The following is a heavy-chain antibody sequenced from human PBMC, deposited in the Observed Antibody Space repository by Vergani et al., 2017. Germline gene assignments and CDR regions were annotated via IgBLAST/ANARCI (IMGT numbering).Heavy chain of an antibody. V-gene: IGHV4-61*02. D-gene: IGHD4-23*01. Sequence: QVQLQESGPGLVKPSQTLSLTCTVSGASINNDFYYWHWIRKPAGKGLEWIWRIYVSGITDYNSSLQSRVSLSVYTSKNQFSLSLTCVTAADTAVYYCARDNKQLRPRAFELWGQGTMVTVSS. CDR3: ARDNKQLRPRAFEL. CDR2: IYVSGIT. CDR1: GASINNDFYY. J-gene: IGHJ3*01.